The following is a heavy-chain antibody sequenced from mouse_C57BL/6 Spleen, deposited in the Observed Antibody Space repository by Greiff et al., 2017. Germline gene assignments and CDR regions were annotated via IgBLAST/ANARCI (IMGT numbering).Heavy chain of an antibody. J-gene: IGHJ3*01. D-gene: IGHD2-4*01. Sequence: QVQLQQSGAELVRPGASVKLSCTASGFTFTSYWMHWVKQRPIKGLEWIGNIDPADSETHYNQKFKDKATMTADKSSSTAYMQLSRLTSGDPEVCNCARSGYDYDWCDYWGQGTLVTVSA. CDR2: IDPADSET. V-gene: IGHV1-52*01. CDR1: GFTFTSYW. CDR3: ARSGYDYDWCDY.